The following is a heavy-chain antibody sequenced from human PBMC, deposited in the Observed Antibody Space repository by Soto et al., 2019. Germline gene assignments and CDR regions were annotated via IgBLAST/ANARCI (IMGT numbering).Heavy chain of an antibody. D-gene: IGHD3-16*01. CDR3: ASLDYSDHGIWFYDIGEHDRMETPPFGIAE. J-gene: IGHJ1*01. CDR1: GFTFSSYS. V-gene: IGHV3-48*01. Sequence: GGSLRLSCAASGFTFSSYSMNWVRQAPGKGLEWVSYISSSSSTIYYADSVKGRFTISRDNAKNSLYLQMNSRNAEHPAVYYCASLDYSDHGIWFYDIGEHDRMETPPFGIAE. CDR2: ISSSSSTI.